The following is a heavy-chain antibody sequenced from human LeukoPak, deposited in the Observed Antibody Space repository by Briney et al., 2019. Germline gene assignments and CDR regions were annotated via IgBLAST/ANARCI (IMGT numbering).Heavy chain of an antibody. CDR3: ARRGESTNYGDYRFDS. CDR2: IKQDGSEK. Sequence: GGSLRLSCAASGFTFDTYWMSWVRQAPGKGLEWVANIKQDGSEKYYVDSVKGRFTISRDNAKNSLYLQMSSLRAEDTAVYYCARRGESTNYGDYRFDSWGQGTLVIVSS. V-gene: IGHV3-7*01. CDR1: GFTFDTYW. D-gene: IGHD4-17*01. J-gene: IGHJ4*02.